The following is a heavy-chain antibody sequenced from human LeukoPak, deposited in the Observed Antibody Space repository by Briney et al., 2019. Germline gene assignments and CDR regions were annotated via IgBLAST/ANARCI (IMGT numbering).Heavy chain of an antibody. D-gene: IGHD3-22*01. CDR3: XXGRLDDSSGYYPLSFDI. J-gene: IGHJ3*02. Sequence: SETLSLTCAVYGGSFSGYYWSWIRQPPGKGLEWIGEINHSGSTNYNPSLKSRVTISVDTSKNQFSLKLTSVTAADTAVYFCXXGRLDDSSGYYPLSFDIWGQGTMVTVSS. V-gene: IGHV4-34*01. CDR2: INHSGST. CDR1: GGSFSGYY.